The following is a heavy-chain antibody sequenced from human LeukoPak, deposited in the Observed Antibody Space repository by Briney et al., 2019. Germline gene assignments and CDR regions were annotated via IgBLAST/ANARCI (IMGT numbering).Heavy chain of an antibody. D-gene: IGHD3-10*01. CDR2: LFSGGAT. Sequence: GGSLRLSCAASGFTVSSNYMSWVRQAPGKGLEWVSILFSGGATYYADSVKGQFTISRDDSKNTLFLQMDSLTAEDTAVYYCARGDYGSGQYFDYWGQGTLVTVSS. CDR1: GFTVSSNY. J-gene: IGHJ4*02. V-gene: IGHV3-53*01. CDR3: ARGDYGSGQYFDY.